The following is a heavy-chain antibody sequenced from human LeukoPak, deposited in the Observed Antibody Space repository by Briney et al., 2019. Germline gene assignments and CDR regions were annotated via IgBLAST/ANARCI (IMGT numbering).Heavy chain of an antibody. D-gene: IGHD3-10*01. Sequence: PGRSLRLSCAASGFTFSSYGMHWVRQAPGEGLEWVAVISYDGSNKYYADSVKGRFTISRDNSKNTLYLQMNSLRAEDTAVYYCAKDPWFGEPQFYYYYYYGMDVWGKGTTVTVSS. V-gene: IGHV3-30*18. CDR3: AKDPWFGEPQFYYYYYYGMDV. CDR2: ISYDGSNK. CDR1: GFTFSSYG. J-gene: IGHJ6*04.